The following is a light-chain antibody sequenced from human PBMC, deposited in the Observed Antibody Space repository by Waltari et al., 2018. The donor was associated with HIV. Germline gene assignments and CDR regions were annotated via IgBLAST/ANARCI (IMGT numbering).Light chain of an antibody. Sequence: QSALTQPASVSGSPGPSITISCTGTSSDVGGYNLVAGYQQHPGKAPKLMIYEVSKRPSGVSNLFSGSKSGNTASLTISGLQAEDDADYYCCAYAGSTTYVIFGGGTKLTVL. J-gene: IGLJ2*01. CDR3: CAYAGSTTYVI. V-gene: IGLV2-23*02. CDR1: SSDVGGYNL. CDR2: EVS.